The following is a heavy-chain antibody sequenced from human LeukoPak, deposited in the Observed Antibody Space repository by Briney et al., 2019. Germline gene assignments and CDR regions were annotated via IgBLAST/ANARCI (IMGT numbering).Heavy chain of an antibody. CDR1: GYTFTGYY. CDR3: ARVGLAPGPGEGSGSYLYYYGMDV. J-gene: IGHJ6*02. Sequence: ASVKVSCKASGYTFTGYYMHWVRQAPGQGLEWMGWINPNSGGTNYAQKLQGRVTMTTDTSTSTANMELRSLRSVDTAVYYCARVGLAPGPGEGSGSYLYYYGMDVWGQGTTVTVSS. V-gene: IGHV1-2*02. CDR2: INPNSGGT. D-gene: IGHD3-10*01.